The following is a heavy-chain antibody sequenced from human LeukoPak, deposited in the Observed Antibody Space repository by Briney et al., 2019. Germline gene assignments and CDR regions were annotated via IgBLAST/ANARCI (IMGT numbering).Heavy chain of an antibody. J-gene: IGHJ4*02. V-gene: IGHV4-39*01. CDR2: LYYGENS. CDR3: ARQLPTAAADTRGFFDY. CDR1: GGSISIISSSTYY. Sequence: SETLSLTCTVSGGSISIISSSTYYWGWIRQAPGKGLEWIGSLYYGENSHYNPSLKSRATLSVDTSNNQFSLKLTSVTAADAAVYFCARQLPTAAADTRGFFDYWGQGTVVTVSS. D-gene: IGHD6-25*01.